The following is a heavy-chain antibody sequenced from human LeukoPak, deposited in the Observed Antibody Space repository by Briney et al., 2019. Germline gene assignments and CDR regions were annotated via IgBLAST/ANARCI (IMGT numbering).Heavy chain of an antibody. V-gene: IGHV1-46*01. CDR3: ARERPTIAARSSNWFDP. CDR2: INPSGGST. Sequence: ASVTVSCKASGYTFTSYYMRWVRQAPGQGLEWMGIINPSGGSTNYAQKFQGRVTMTRDTSTSTVYMELSSLRSEDTAVYYCARERPTIAARSSNWFDPWGQGTLVTVSS. CDR1: GYTFTSYY. D-gene: IGHD6-6*01. J-gene: IGHJ5*02.